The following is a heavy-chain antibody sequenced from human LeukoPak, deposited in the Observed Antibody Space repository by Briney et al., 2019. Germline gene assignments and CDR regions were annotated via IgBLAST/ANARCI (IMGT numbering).Heavy chain of an antibody. CDR1: GYTLTSYD. CDR3: ARDDPYYWGSVWFDP. D-gene: IGHD3-22*01. Sequence: ASVKVSCKASGYTLTSYDINWVRQATGQGLEWMGWMNPNSGNTGYAQKFQGRVTMTRNTSISTAYMELSSLRSEDTAVYYCARDDPYYWGSVWFDPWGQGTLVTVSS. V-gene: IGHV1-8*01. J-gene: IGHJ5*02. CDR2: MNPNSGNT.